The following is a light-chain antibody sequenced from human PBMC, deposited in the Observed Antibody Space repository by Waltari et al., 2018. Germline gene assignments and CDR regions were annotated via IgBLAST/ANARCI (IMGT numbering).Light chain of an antibody. Sequence: IVLTQSPATLSWSPGERATLSCRASQSVSSYLAWYQQKPRQAPRLLIYDASNRATGIPARFSGSGSGTDFTLTISSLEPEDFAVYYCQQRSNWPTFGQGTRLEIK. CDR3: QQRSNWPT. CDR1: QSVSSY. V-gene: IGKV3-11*01. J-gene: IGKJ5*01. CDR2: DAS.